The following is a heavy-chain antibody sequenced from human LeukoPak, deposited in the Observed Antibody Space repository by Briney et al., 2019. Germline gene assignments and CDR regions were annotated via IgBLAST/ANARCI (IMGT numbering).Heavy chain of an antibody. V-gene: IGHV3-74*03. J-gene: IGHJ3*02. CDR1: GFTFDPFW. D-gene: IGHD5-24*01. CDR2: MNTDGSTT. CDR3: ARQDGYNWGAFDI. Sequence: GGSLRLSCAASGFTFDPFWMHWVRQAPGKGLVWVSRMNTDGSTTTYADSVKGRFSISRDNAKNTLYLQMNSLRAEDTAVYYCARQDGYNWGAFDIWGQGTMVTVSS.